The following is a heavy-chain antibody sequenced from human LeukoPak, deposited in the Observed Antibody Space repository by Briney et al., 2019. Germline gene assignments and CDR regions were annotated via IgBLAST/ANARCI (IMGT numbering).Heavy chain of an antibody. V-gene: IGHV4-4*07. CDR1: GRSISSSF. J-gene: IGHJ2*01. CDR3: ARGSTSIL. Sequence: SETLSLTCTVSGRSISSSFWSWVRQPAGKGLEKIGRIYTSGSTNYNPSLKSRLTMSVDTSEHEFPLKLSYVPAADPALYSCARGSTSILGGRGTLVTVS. CDR2: IYTSGST. D-gene: IGHD3-3*01.